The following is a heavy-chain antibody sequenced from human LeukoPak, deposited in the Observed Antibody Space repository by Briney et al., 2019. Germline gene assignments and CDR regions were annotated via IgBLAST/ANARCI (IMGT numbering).Heavy chain of an antibody. CDR2: INPSGGST. D-gene: IGHD7-27*01. CDR1: GYTFTSYY. V-gene: IGHV1-46*01. J-gene: IGHJ3*02. Sequence: ASVKVSCKAPGYTFTSYYMHWVRQAPGQGLEWMGIINPSGGSTSYAQKFQGRVTMTRDTSTSTVYMELSSLRSEDTAVYYCARLNWGHDAFDIWGQGTMVTVSS. CDR3: ARLNWGHDAFDI.